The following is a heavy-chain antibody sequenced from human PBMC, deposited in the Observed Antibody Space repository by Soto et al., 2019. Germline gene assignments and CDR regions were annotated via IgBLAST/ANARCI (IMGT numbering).Heavy chain of an antibody. CDR1: GFTFHNYA. V-gene: IGHV3-49*04. Sequence: PGGSLRLSCTTSGFTFHNYALNWVRKAPGEGLEWAGLIRNHTFGGTAEYAASVKGRFTISRDDSNGIAYLQMSSLTTEDSAVYYYNTAESSSITYFFDYWGQGALVTVSS. J-gene: IGHJ4*02. CDR3: NTAESSSITYFFDY. CDR2: IRNHTFGGTA. D-gene: IGHD1-20*01.